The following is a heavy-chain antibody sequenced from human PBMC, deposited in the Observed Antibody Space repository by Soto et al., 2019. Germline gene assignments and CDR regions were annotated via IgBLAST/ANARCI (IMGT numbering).Heavy chain of an antibody. CDR2: ISGSGGST. J-gene: IGHJ4*02. D-gene: IGHD3-3*01. Sequence: EVQLLESGGGLVQTGGSLRLSCAASGFTFSSYAMTGVRQAPGKGLEWVSAISGSGGSTYYADPVKGRFTISRDNSKNTLYLQLNSLRAEYTAVYDGAKGLRYYDFWRGSSPGQQLVPYWGQGTMVTFSS. CDR3: AKGLRYYDFWRGSSPGQQLVPY. CDR1: GFTFSSYA. V-gene: IGHV3-23*01.